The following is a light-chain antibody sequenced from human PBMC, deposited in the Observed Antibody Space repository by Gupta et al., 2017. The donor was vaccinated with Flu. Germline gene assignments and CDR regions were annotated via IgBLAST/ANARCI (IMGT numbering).Light chain of an antibody. CDR1: SGHSSYA. Sequence: QLVLTQSPSASASLGASVKLTCTLSSGHSSYAIAWHQQQPDKGPRYLMKLNSDGSHSKGDGIPDRFSGSSSGGERYLTISSLQSEDEADYYCQTWGTGIRVFGGGTKLTVL. CDR3: QTWGTGIRV. V-gene: IGLV4-69*01. J-gene: IGLJ3*02. CDR2: LNSDGSH.